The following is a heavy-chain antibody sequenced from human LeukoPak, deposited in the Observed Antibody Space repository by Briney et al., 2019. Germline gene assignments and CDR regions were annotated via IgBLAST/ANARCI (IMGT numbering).Heavy chain of an antibody. CDR1: GFTFSSYE. CDR3: ARGSGWYGNYFDP. V-gene: IGHV3-48*03. J-gene: IGHJ5*02. D-gene: IGHD6-19*01. CDR2: ISSSGSSI. Sequence: PGGSLRLSCAASGFTFSSYEMNWVRQAPGKGLEWVSYISSSGSSIYYADSAKGRFTISRDNAKKSLYLQMNSLRVDDTAVYYCARGSGWYGNYFDPWGQGTLVTVSS.